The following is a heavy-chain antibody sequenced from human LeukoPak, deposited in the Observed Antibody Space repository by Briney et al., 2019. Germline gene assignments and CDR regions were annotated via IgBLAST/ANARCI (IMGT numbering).Heavy chain of an antibody. CDR1: GGIFTTHW. V-gene: IGHV5-51*01. Sequence: GGALQISCKAAGGIFTTHWRGWGRQMAGKGREGMGISYPGDCDSRYSAAFEGDVTISAEKSISTAYLQWSSLKASDTAMYFCARHGDSYDSPYDYWGQGTLVTVSS. D-gene: IGHD5-12*01. CDR3: ARHGDSYDSPYDY. J-gene: IGHJ4*02. CDR2: SYPGDCDS.